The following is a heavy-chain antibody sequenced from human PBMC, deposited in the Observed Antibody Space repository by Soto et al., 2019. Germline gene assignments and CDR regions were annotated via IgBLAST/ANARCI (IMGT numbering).Heavy chain of an antibody. CDR3: AKGGIYDWNRVLSD. Sequence: EVQLLESGGGLVQPGGSLRLSCAASGFTFNSYAMSWVRQAPGKGLEWVSSFSGSGGTTYYADSVKGRFTISRDHSKNTLYLQMNSLRAVDTAIYYCAKGGIYDWNRVLSDWGQGTLVTVSS. D-gene: IGHD1-20*01. V-gene: IGHV3-23*01. CDR2: FSGSGGTT. CDR1: GFTFNSYA. J-gene: IGHJ4*02.